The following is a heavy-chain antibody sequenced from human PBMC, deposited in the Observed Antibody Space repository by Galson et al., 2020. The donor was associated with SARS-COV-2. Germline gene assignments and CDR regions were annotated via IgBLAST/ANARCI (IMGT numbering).Heavy chain of an antibody. J-gene: IGHJ6*02. Sequence: QWYQAESQASETLSLTCAVYGGSLSGYYWRWIRQPPGKGLEWIGEISRSGSTNYNPSLKSRVTISVDTSKNQFSLKLSSVTAADTAVYYCARSVVVVDALYSYYYGMDVWGQGTPVTVSS. D-gene: IGHD2-15*01. CDR3: ARSVVVVDALYSYYYGMDV. V-gene: IGHV4-34*02. CDR2: ISRSGST. CDR1: GGSLSGYY.